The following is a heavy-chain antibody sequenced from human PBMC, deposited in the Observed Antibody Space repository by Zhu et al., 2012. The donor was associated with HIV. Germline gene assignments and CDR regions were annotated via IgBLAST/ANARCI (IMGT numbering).Heavy chain of an antibody. V-gene: IGHV4-39*01. CDR3: ARHGKEYSSGWCLGY. Sequence: QVQLQESGPGLVKPSETLSLTCTVSGGSISSSSYYWGWIRQPPGKGLEWIGSIYYSGSTYYNPSLKSRVTISVDTSKNQFSLKLSSVTAADTAVYYCARHGKEYSSGWCLGYWGQGNPGHRLL. CDR1: GGSISSSSYY. CDR2: IYYSGST. D-gene: IGHD6-19*01. J-gene: IGHJ4*02.